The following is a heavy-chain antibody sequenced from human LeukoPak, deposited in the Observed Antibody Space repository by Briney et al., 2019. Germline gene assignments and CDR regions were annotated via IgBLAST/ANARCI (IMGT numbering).Heavy chain of an antibody. Sequence: GGSLRLSCAASGFTFSSYSMNWVRQAPGKGLEWISSISSSSSYIYYADSVKGRFTISRDNAKNSLYLQMNSLRAEDTAVYYCAREGSPLLRYFDWFLGYWGQGTLVTVSS. V-gene: IGHV3-21*01. J-gene: IGHJ4*02. CDR3: AREGSPLLRYFDWFLGY. CDR2: ISSSSSYI. D-gene: IGHD3-9*01. CDR1: GFTFSSYS.